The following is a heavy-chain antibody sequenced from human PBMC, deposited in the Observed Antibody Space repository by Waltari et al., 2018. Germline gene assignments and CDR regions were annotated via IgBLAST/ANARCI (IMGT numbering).Heavy chain of an antibody. J-gene: IGHJ4*02. CDR3: ARQPYSSSWYGDY. Sequence: QLQLQESGPGLVKPSETLSLTCTVSGGSISSSSYYWGWIRQPPGKGLEWIGSIYYSGSTYYNPSLKSRVTISVDTSKNQFSLKLSSVTAADTAVYYCARQPYSSSWYGDYWGQGTLVTVSS. CDR2: IYYSGST. D-gene: IGHD6-13*01. V-gene: IGHV4-39*01. CDR1: GGSISSSSYY.